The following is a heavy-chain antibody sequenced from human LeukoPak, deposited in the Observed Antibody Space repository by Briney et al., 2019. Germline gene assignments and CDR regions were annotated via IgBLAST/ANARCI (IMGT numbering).Heavy chain of an antibody. CDR1: GFTFSSYG. Sequence: GGSLRLSCAASGFTFSSYGMHWVRQAPGKGLEWVANIKQDGSEKYYVDSVKGRFTIPRDNAKNSLYLQMNSLRAEDTAVYYCARGGGTYAYFNFWGQGTLVTVSS. CDR3: ARGGGTYAYFNF. CDR2: IKQDGSEK. V-gene: IGHV3-7*01. J-gene: IGHJ4*02. D-gene: IGHD2-15*01.